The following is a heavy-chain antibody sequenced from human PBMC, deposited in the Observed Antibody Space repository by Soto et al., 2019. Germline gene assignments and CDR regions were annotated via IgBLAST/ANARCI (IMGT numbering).Heavy chain of an antibody. J-gene: IGHJ5*02. CDR1: GYTFTSYA. V-gene: IGHV1-3*01. CDR2: INAGNGNT. Sequence: ASVKVPFKTSGYTFTSYAMHWVRQAPGQRLEWMGWINAGNGNTKYSPKFQGRVTITRDTSASTAYMELSSLRSEDTAVYYCATVYCSGGSCWEAWFDPWGQGTLVTVSS. CDR3: ATVYCSGGSCWEAWFDP. D-gene: IGHD2-15*01.